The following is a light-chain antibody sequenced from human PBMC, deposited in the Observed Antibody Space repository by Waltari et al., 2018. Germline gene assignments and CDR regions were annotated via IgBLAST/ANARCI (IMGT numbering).Light chain of an antibody. CDR2: GAS. V-gene: IGKV3-15*01. CDR3: QQYDNWPPIT. Sequence: EIVMTQSPPTLSVSPGERATLSCRASQNIRSNLAWYRQKPGQAPRLLIYGASFRATGIPARISGSGSGTEFTLTISSLQSEDFAVYFCQQYDNWPPITFGQGTKLEIK. J-gene: IGKJ2*01. CDR1: QNIRSN.